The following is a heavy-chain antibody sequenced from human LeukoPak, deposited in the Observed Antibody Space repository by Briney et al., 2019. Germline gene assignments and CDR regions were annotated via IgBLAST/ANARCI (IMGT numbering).Heavy chain of an antibody. J-gene: IGHJ5*02. D-gene: IGHD3-10*01. CDR1: GYTFTSYD. CDR2: MNPNSGNT. CDR3: AREMALWFGERGGFDP. V-gene: IGHV1-8*01. Sequence: ASVKVSCKASGYTFTSYDINWVRQATGQGLEWMGWMNPNSGNTGYAQRFQGRVTMTRNTSISTAYMELSSLRSEGTAVYYCAREMALWFGERGGFDPWGQGTLVTVSS.